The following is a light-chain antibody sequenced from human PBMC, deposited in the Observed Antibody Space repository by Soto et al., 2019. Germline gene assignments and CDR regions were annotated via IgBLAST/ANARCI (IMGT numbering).Light chain of an antibody. J-gene: IGLJ2*01. CDR1: NIGSKI. V-gene: IGLV3-21*02. CDR3: QVWDPTSHRV. CDR2: DDK. Sequence: SYELTQPPSVSVAPGQTARITCGGNNIGSKIVQWFHQKPGQAPVLVVFDDKNKPSGMSERFSGSNSGNTATLTISRVEAGDEADYYCQVWDPTSHRVFGGGPKVTVL.